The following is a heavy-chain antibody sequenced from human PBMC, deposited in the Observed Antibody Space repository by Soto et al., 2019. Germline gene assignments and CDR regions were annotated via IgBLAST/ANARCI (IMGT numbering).Heavy chain of an antibody. CDR3: AREDKILTAATGVQNWFDP. CDR2: INHSGST. D-gene: IGHD2-15*01. V-gene: IGHV4-34*01. Sequence: SETLSLTCAVYGGSFSGYYWTWIRQPPGTGLEWIGEINHSGSTNYNPSLKSRVTISVDKSKNQFSLKLSSVTAADTAVYYCAREDKILTAATGVQNWFDPWGQGTLVTVPQ. CDR1: GGSFSGYY. J-gene: IGHJ5*02.